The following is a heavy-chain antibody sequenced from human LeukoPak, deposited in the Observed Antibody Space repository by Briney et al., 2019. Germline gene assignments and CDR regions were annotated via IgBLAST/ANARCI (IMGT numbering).Heavy chain of an antibody. CDR3: ASGVTRLPIDY. J-gene: IGHJ4*02. V-gene: IGHV1-46*01. CDR2: INPSDGST. D-gene: IGHD4-23*01. CDR1: GYTFTSYY. Sequence: ASVKVSCKASGYTFTSYYMHWVRQAPGQGLEWMGIINPSDGSTSYAQKFQGRVTMTRDMSTSTVYMELSSLRSEDTAVYYCASGVTRLPIDYWGQGTLVTVSS.